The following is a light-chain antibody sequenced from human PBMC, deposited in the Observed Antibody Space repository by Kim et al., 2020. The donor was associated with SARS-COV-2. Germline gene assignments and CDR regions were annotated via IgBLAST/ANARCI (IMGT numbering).Light chain of an antibody. CDR2: RDT. Sequence: ALGQTARLTGGGSHIAGKNVHGYQQKPGQAPVVVMYRDTNRPCGINERVSGSNSGNTATLTITRAQAGDEADYYCQVYDNSAVLFGGGTQLTVL. J-gene: IGLJ2*01. CDR1: HIAGKN. CDR3: QVYDNSAVL. V-gene: IGLV3-9*01.